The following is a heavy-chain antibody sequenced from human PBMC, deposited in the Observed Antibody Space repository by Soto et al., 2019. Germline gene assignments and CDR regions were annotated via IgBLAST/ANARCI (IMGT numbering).Heavy chain of an antibody. CDR1: GYTFTCYY. J-gene: IGHJ4*02. Sequence: ASVTVSCTASGYTFTCYYMHWVRQAPGQGLEWMGWINPNSGGTNYAQKFQGWVTMTRDTSISTAYMELSRLRSDDTAVYYCARDVGEGATAFDYWGQGTLVTVSS. V-gene: IGHV1-2*04. CDR2: INPNSGGT. D-gene: IGHD1-26*01. CDR3: ARDVGEGATAFDY.